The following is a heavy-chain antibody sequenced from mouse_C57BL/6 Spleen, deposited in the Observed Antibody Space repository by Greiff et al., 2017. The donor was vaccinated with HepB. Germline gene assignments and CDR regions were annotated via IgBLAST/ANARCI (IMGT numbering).Heavy chain of an antibody. D-gene: IGHD2-4*01. Sequence: EVQGVESGGGLVKPGGSLKLSCAASGFTFSSYAMSWVRQTPEKRLEWVATISDGGSYTYYPDNVKGRFTISRDNAKNNLYLQMSHLKSEDTAMYYCARDRGLRGGFAYWGQGTLVTVSA. V-gene: IGHV5-4*01. J-gene: IGHJ3*01. CDR1: GFTFSSYA. CDR2: ISDGGSYT. CDR3: ARDRGLRGGFAY.